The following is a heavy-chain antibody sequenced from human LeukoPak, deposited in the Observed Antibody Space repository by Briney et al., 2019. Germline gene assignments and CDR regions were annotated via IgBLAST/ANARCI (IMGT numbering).Heavy chain of an antibody. CDR1: GLTFSSYS. Sequence: GGSLRLSCAASGLTFSSYSMNWVRQAPGKGLEWVSSISSSSSYIYYADSVKGRFTISRDNAKNSLYLQMNSLRAEDTAVYYCARGPPGEMARGGFDYWGQGTLVTVSS. CDR3: ARGPPGEMARGGFDY. J-gene: IGHJ4*02. CDR2: ISSSSSYI. D-gene: IGHD5-24*01. V-gene: IGHV3-21*01.